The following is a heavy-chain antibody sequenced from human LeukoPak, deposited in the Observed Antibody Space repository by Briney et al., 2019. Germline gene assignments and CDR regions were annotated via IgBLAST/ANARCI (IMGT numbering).Heavy chain of an antibody. CDR1: GYTFTSYD. V-gene: IGHV1-8*01. D-gene: IGHD3-22*01. Sequence: WASVTVSCTASGYTFTSYDINWVRQATGQGLEWMGWMNPNSGNTGYAQKFQGRVTMTRNTSISTAYMELSSLRSEDTAVYYCARGGGGYYYDSSGYPYWGQGTLVTVSS. J-gene: IGHJ4*02. CDR2: MNPNSGNT. CDR3: ARGGGGYYYDSSGYPY.